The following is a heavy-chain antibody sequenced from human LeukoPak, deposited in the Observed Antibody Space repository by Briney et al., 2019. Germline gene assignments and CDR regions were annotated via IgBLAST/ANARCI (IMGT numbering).Heavy chain of an antibody. D-gene: IGHD6-19*01. CDR3: ARSGVYSSGWYAG. J-gene: IGHJ4*02. V-gene: IGHV4-59*08. Sequence: PSETLSLTCTVSGGSISSYYWSWIRQPPGKGLEWIGYIYYSGSTNYNPSLKGRVTISVDTSKNQFSLKLSSVTAADTAVYYCARSGVYSSGWYAGWGQGTLVTVSS. CDR2: IYYSGST. CDR1: GGSISSYY.